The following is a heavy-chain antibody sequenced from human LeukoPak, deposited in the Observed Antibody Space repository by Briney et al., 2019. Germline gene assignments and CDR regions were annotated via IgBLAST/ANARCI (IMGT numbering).Heavy chain of an antibody. CDR3: ASPFDY. Sequence: GGPLRLSCAASGFTCSSYSMNWVRQAPGKGLEWVSYIDSSSSTIYYADSVKGRFTISRDNAKNSLYLQMNSLRAEDTAVYYCASPFDYWGQGTLVTVSS. J-gene: IGHJ4*02. CDR2: IDSSSSTI. CDR1: GFTCSSYS. V-gene: IGHV3-48*04.